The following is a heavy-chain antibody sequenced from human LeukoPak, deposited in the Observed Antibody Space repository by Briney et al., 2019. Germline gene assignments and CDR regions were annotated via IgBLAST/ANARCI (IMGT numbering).Heavy chain of an antibody. CDR3: ARSISGSNWFDP. J-gene: IGHJ5*02. CDR2: TYYRSKWYN. CDR1: GDSFSSNSAA. D-gene: IGHD6-19*01. Sequence: SQTLSLTCAISGDSFSSNSAAWNWIRQSPSRGLEWLGRTYYRSKWYNDSAMSVESRITINPDTSKNQFSLQLNSVTPEDTAVYYCARSISGSNWFDPWGRGTLVTVSS. V-gene: IGHV6-1*01.